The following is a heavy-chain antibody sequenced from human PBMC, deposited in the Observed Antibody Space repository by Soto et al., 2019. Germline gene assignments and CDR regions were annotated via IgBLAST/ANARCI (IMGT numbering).Heavy chain of an antibody. V-gene: IGHV4-59*01. CDR3: ARVDYGDYYYGMDV. J-gene: IGHJ6*02. Sequence: SETLSLTCTVSGGSIISYYWSWSRQPPGKGLEWIGYIYYSGSTNYNPSLKSRVTISVDTSKNQFSLKLSSVTAADTAVYYCARVDYGDYYYGMDVWGQGTTVTVSS. D-gene: IGHD4-17*01. CDR1: GGSIISYY. CDR2: IYYSGST.